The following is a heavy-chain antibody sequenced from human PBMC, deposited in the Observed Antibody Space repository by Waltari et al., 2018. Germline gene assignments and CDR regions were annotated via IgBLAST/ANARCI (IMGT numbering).Heavy chain of an antibody. CDR1: GFTFSRYW. J-gene: IGHJ4*02. V-gene: IGHV3-7*01. CDR3: ARVPTQYGSGSYYNDY. CDR2: IKQDGSEK. D-gene: IGHD3-10*01. Sequence: EVQLVESGGGLVQPGGSLRLSCAASGFTFSRYWMSWVRQAPGKGLEWVANIKQDGSEKYYVDSVKGRFTISRDNAKNSLYLQMNSLRAEDTAVYYCARVPTQYGSGSYYNDYWGQGTLVTVSS.